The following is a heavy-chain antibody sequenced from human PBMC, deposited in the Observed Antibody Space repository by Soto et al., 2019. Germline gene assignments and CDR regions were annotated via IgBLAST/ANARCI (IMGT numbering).Heavy chain of an antibody. CDR2: ISYDGSNK. Sequence: QVQVVESGGGVVQPGRSLRLSCAASGFTFSSYGMHWVRQAPGKGLEWVAVISYDGSNKEYADSVKGRFTNSRDNSKNTVYLQMNRLRAEDTAVYYCAKSAYVIPSLDYWGQGTLVTVSS. J-gene: IGHJ4*02. V-gene: IGHV3-30*18. CDR3: AKSAYVIPSLDY. D-gene: IGHD2-21*01. CDR1: GFTFSSYG.